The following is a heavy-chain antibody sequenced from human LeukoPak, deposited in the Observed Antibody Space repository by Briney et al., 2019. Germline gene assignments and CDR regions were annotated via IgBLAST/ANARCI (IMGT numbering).Heavy chain of an antibody. CDR2: IYTSGST. Sequence: KPSETLSLTCTVSGGSISSYYWSWIRQPAGKGLEWIGRIYTSGSTNYNPSLKSRVTMSVDTSKNQFSLKLSSVTAADTAVYCCARDYYGSGTAWFDPWGQGTLVTVSS. V-gene: IGHV4-4*07. CDR1: GGSISSYY. J-gene: IGHJ5*02. CDR3: ARDYYGSGTAWFDP. D-gene: IGHD3-10*01.